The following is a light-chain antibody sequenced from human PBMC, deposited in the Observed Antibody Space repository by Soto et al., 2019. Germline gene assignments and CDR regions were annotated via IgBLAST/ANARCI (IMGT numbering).Light chain of an antibody. CDR2: KAS. Sequence: DIQMTQSPSTLSGSVGDRVTITCRASQTISSWLAWYQQKPGKAPKLLIYKASTLKSGVPSRFSGSGSGTDFTLTISSLQPEDFATYYCQQANSFPLIFGGGTKVDIK. J-gene: IGKJ4*01. CDR3: QQANSFPLI. V-gene: IGKV1-5*03. CDR1: QTISSW.